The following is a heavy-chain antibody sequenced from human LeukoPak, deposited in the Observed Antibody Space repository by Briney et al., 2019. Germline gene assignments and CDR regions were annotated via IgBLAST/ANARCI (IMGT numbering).Heavy chain of an antibody. CDR1: GFTFSSFT. V-gene: IGHV3-48*02. CDR3: ARGKTTTLGVVWFDH. CDR2: ISSSSNII. J-gene: IGHJ5*02. Sequence: GGSLRLSCATSGFTFSSFTFSWVRQTPGKGLEWISYISSSSNIIHYADSVEGRFTISRDNAKNSVYLQMHSLRDGDTAIYYCARGKTTTLGVVWFDHWGQGTRVTVSS. D-gene: IGHD3-3*01.